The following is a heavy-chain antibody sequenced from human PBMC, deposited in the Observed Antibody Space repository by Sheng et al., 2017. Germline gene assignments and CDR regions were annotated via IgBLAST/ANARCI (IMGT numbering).Heavy chain of an antibody. D-gene: IGHD3-22*01. V-gene: IGHV4-30-2*01. Sequence: QLQLQESGSGLVKPSQTLSLTCAVSGGSISSGGYSWSWIRQPPGKGLEWIGYIYHSGSTYYNPSLKSRVTISVDRSKNQFSLKLSSVTAADTAVYYCARTDYYDSSGYYVIFDYWGQGTLVTVS. CDR3: ARTDYYDSSGYYVIFDY. CDR2: IYHSGST. CDR1: GGSISSGGYS. J-gene: IGHJ4*02.